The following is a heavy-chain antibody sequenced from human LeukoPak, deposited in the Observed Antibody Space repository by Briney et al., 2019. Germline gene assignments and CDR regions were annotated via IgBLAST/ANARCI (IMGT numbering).Heavy chain of an antibody. V-gene: IGHV3-11*01. Sequence: GGSLRLSCAASGFTFSDYYMSWIRQAPGKGLEWVSYISSSGTTISYTDSVKGRFTISRVNAKNSLYLQMSSLRVEDTAVYYCARDDRAMARGVPEYWGQGTLVTVSS. CDR1: GFTFSDYY. CDR3: ARDDRAMARGVPEY. J-gene: IGHJ4*02. CDR2: ISSSGTTI. D-gene: IGHD3-10*01.